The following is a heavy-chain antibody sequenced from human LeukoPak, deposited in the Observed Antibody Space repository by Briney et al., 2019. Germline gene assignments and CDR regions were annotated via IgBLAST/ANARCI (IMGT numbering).Heavy chain of an antibody. CDR1: GGSISSYY. V-gene: IGHV4-4*07. Sequence: SETLSLTCTVSGGSISSYYWNWIRQPAGKGLEWLGRIYPSGTTNYNPSLKGRVTMSVDTSKNQFSLRLSSVTAADTAVYYCARSPSDSNSFDCWGQGTLVTVSS. J-gene: IGHJ4*02. D-gene: IGHD2-21*01. CDR2: IYPSGTT. CDR3: ARSPSDSNSFDC.